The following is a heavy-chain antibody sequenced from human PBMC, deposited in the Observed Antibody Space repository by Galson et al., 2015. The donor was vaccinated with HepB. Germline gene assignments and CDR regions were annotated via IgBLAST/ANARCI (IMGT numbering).Heavy chain of an antibody. CDR3: ARDHQVVVVPAAGWGWFDP. CDR2: IIPIFGTA. D-gene: IGHD2-2*01. Sequence: SVKVSCKASGGTFSSYAISWVRQAPGQGLEWMGGIIPIFGTANYAQKFQGRVTITADESTSTAYMELSSLRSEDTAVYYCARDHQVVVVPAAGWGWFDPWGQGTLVTVSS. J-gene: IGHJ5*02. CDR1: GGTFSSYA. V-gene: IGHV1-69*13.